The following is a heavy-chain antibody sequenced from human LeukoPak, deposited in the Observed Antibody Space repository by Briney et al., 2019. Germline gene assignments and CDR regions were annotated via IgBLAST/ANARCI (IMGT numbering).Heavy chain of an antibody. D-gene: IGHD3-22*01. CDR3: AKDSRNSGYPYYSHY. J-gene: IGHJ4*02. CDR1: GFTFSTYG. Sequence: GGSLRLSCAASGFTFSTYGMTWVRQAPGKGLEWVSAISASGGSTYYADSVKGRFTISRDNSRNTLYLQLNNLRAEDTAVYYGAKDSRNSGYPYYSHYWGQGTLVTVSS. V-gene: IGHV3-23*01. CDR2: ISASGGST.